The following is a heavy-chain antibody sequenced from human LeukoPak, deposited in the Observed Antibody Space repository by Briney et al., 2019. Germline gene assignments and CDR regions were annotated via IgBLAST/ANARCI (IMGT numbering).Heavy chain of an antibody. V-gene: IGHV3-66*01. CDR1: GFTFSSYW. Sequence: PGGSLRLSCAASGFTFSSYWMSWVRQAPGKGLEWVSVIYSGGSTYYADSVKGRFTISRDNSKNTLYLQMNSLRAEDTAVYYCARGPEAVAGSFDYWGQGTLVTVSS. J-gene: IGHJ4*02. CDR3: ARGPEAVAGSFDY. CDR2: IYSGGST. D-gene: IGHD6-19*01.